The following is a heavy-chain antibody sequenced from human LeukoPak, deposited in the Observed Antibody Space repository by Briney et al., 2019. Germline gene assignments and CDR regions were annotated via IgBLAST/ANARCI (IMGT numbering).Heavy chain of an antibody. CDR1: GFTFRSYG. CDR3: AKDLAAVAVDY. J-gene: IGHJ4*02. Sequence: GGSLRLSCAASGFTFRSYGMHWVRQAPGKGLEWVAVISYDGSNKYYADSVKGRFTISRDNSKNTLYLQMNSLRAEDTAVYYCAKDLAAVAVDYWGQGTLVTVSS. CDR2: ISYDGSNK. D-gene: IGHD2-15*01. V-gene: IGHV3-30*18.